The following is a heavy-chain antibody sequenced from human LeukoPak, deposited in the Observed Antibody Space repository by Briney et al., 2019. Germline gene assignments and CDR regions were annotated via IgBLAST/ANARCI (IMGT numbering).Heavy chain of an antibody. Sequence: GGSLRLSCAASGFTFSSYEMSWVRQAPGQGLEWVSYISSSAGTIYYTDSVKGRFTISRDNAKNSLYLQMNSLRAEDTAVYYCAREASSGGLEYWGQGTMVTVSS. CDR1: GFTFSSYE. CDR3: AREASSGGLEY. CDR2: ISSSAGTI. D-gene: IGHD6-19*01. V-gene: IGHV3-48*03. J-gene: IGHJ4*02.